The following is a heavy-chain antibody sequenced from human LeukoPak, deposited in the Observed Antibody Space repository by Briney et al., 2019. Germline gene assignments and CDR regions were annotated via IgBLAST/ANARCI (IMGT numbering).Heavy chain of an antibody. Sequence: GGSLTLSCAASGFTFSSYAMSWVRQAPGKGLEWVSAISGSGGSTYYADSVKSRFTISRDNSKNTLYLQMNSLRAEDTAVYYCAKDRRTYYYDSSGPGGNNWFDPWGQGTLVTVSS. J-gene: IGHJ5*02. CDR3: AKDRRTYYYDSSGPGGNNWFDP. D-gene: IGHD3-22*01. V-gene: IGHV3-23*01. CDR2: ISGSGGST. CDR1: GFTFSSYA.